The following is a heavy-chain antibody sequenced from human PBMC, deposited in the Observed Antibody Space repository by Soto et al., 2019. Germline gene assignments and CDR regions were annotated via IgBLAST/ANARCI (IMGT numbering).Heavy chain of an antibody. V-gene: IGHV4-31*03. CDR2: IYYSGST. D-gene: IGHD3-22*01. Sequence: SETLSLTCTVSGGSISSGGYYWSWIRQHPGKGLEWIGYIYYSGSTYYNPSLKSRVTISVDTSKNQFSLKLSSVTAADTAVYYCASGKYDSSGYYFDWGQGTLVTVSS. CDR3: ASGKYDSSGYYFD. CDR1: GGSISSGGYY. J-gene: IGHJ4*02.